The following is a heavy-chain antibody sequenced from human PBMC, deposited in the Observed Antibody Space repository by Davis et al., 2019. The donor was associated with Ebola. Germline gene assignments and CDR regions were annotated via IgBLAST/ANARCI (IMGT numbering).Heavy chain of an antibody. V-gene: IGHV3-23*01. Sequence: GESLKISCAASGFTFSTYAMSWVRQAPGKGLEWVSTLSATGSHSYYADSVRGRFTISRDNAKNSLYLQMNSLRDEDTAVYYCARLPAARNLGPQDWGQGTLVTVSS. CDR2: LSATGSHS. D-gene: IGHD6-6*01. CDR3: ARLPAARNLGPQD. J-gene: IGHJ4*02. CDR1: GFTFSTYA.